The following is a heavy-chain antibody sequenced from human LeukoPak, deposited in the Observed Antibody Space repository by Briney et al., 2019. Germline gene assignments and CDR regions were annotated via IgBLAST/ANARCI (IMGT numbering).Heavy chain of an antibody. V-gene: IGHV3-23*01. CDR2: VNGNGGST. D-gene: IGHD3-16*02. CDR1: GFTFSSHW. CDR3: AKSLYGGCDY. J-gene: IGHJ4*02. Sequence: GGSLRLPCAASGFTFSSHWMHWVRQAPGKGLEWVSGVNGNGGSTSYADSVKGRFTIFRDNSKNTVYLQMNSLRVEDTAVYYCAKSLYGGCDYWGQGTVVTVSS.